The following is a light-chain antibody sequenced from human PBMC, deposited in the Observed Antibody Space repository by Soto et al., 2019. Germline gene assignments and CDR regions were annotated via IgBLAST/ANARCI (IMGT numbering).Light chain of an antibody. J-gene: IGKJ4*01. V-gene: IGKV3-20*01. CDR1: QSVSSSY. CDR3: QQYDKSVLT. CDR2: AAS. Sequence: EMVLTQSPGTLSLSPGERATLSCRASQSVSSSYLAWYQQKAGQAPRLLIYAASRRATGIPDRFSGSGSGTDFTLTISRLEPEDFALYYCQQYDKSVLTFGGGTKVDIK.